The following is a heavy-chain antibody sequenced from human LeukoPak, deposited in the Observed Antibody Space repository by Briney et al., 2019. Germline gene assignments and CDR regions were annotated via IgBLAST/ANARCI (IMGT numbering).Heavy chain of an antibody. CDR2: IYHSGSI. V-gene: IGHV4-39*01. CDR1: GFTFSSYE. J-gene: IGHJ4*02. D-gene: IGHD1-26*01. CDR3: ARQIATGLWAFDS. Sequence: LRLSCAASGFTFSSYEMNWVRQAPGKGLEWIGSIYHSGSIYYNPSLKSRLTISVETSRNQFSLRLNSLTAGETAVYYCARQIATGLWAFDSWGQGSLVTVSS.